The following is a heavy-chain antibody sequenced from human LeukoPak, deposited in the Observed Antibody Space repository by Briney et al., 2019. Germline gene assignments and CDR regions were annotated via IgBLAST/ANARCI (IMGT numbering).Heavy chain of an antibody. Sequence: SETLSLTCTVSGGSLSSYYWSWIRQPPGKGLEWIGYIYYSGNTIYNPSLKSRVTISIDTSKNQFSLKLSSVTAADTAVYYCARLMLGYSYGFDYWGQGTLVTVSS. J-gene: IGHJ4*02. V-gene: IGHV4-59*01. D-gene: IGHD5-18*01. CDR1: GGSLSSYY. CDR2: IYYSGNT. CDR3: ARLMLGYSYGFDY.